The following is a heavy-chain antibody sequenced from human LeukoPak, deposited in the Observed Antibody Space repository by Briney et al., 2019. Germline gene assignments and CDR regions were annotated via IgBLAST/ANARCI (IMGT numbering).Heavy chain of an antibody. D-gene: IGHD3-3*01. CDR3: AREYITIFGVVTHYYMDV. CDR1: GYTFTSYG. V-gene: IGHV1-18*01. CDR2: ISAYNGNT. Sequence: ASVKVSCKASGYTFTSYGISWVRQAPGQGLEWMGWISAYNGNTNYAQKLQGRVTMTTDTSTSTAYMELRSLRSDDTAVYYCAREYITIFGVVTHYYMDVWGKGTTVTVSS. J-gene: IGHJ6*03.